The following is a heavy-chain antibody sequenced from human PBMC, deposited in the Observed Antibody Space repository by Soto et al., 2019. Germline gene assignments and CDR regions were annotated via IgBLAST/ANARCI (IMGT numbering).Heavy chain of an antibody. CDR1: AYTFTAYD. D-gene: IGHD3-10*01. CDR2: TSPRTGGA. J-gene: IGHJ5*01. CDR3: ARSSGSYSKWCDS. V-gene: IGHV1-2*02. Sequence: ASVKVSCNTSAYTFTAYDMHWQRQAPGHGLEWLGWTSPRTGGAKYSHKFQGRVSMTRNTSITTAYMELTGLSTDDTAVYYCARSSGSYSKWCDSWGQGTLVTV.